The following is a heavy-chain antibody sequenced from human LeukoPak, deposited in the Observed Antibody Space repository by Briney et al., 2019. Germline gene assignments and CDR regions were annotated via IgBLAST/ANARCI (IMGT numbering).Heavy chain of an antibody. CDR3: ARGMFNNSGHYYYFYYALDV. CDR2: MNAKSGHT. D-gene: IGHD3-22*01. CDR1: GYTFTSYH. V-gene: IGHV1-8*01. J-gene: IGHJ6*02. Sequence: SVKVSCKASGYTFTSYHIDWVRQAPGQGPEWMGWMNAKSGHTGYAQNLEGRVTMTRDTSTNTAYMELRGLRSEDTAVYFCARGMFNNSGHYYYFYYALDVWGQGTTVTVSS.